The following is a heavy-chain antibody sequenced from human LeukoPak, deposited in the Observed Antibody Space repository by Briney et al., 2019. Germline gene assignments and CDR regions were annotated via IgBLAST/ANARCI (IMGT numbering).Heavy chain of an antibody. Sequence: GESLKISCKASGYSFTRYWIGWVRQMPGKGLEWMGIIYPGASDTRYSPSFQGQVTILVDKSISTAYLQWSSLKASDTAMYYCARLIAAARGWFDPWGQGTLVTVSS. D-gene: IGHD6-13*01. CDR2: IYPGASDT. CDR3: ARLIAAARGWFDP. CDR1: GYSFTRYW. V-gene: IGHV5-51*01. J-gene: IGHJ5*02.